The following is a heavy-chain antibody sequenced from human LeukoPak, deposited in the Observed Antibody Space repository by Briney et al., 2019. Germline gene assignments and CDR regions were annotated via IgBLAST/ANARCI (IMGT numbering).Heavy chain of an antibody. V-gene: IGHV3-13*01. J-gene: IGHJ4*02. CDR1: GFTFIDYD. CDR2: IGIRGNT. CDR3: ARGGIQVSGIDEFDY. Sequence: GGSLRLSCAASGFTFIDYDMHWVRQVIGKGLEWVSAIGIRGNTHYSGSVKGRFTISRENAESSLYLQMNSLRAEDTAVYYCARGGIQVSGIDEFDYWGQGTLVTVSS. D-gene: IGHD6-19*01.